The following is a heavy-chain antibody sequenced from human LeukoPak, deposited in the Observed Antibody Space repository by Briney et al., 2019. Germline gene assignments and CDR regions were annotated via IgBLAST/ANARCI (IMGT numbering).Heavy chain of an antibody. CDR2: ITSSGSTI. J-gene: IGHJ2*01. Sequence: GGSLRLSCAASGFTFSSYEMNWVRQAPGKGLEWVSLITSSGSTISYADSVKGRFTISRDNAKNSLYLQMNSLRAEDTAAYYCARRFDIWGRGTLVTVSS. CDR3: ARRFDI. CDR1: GFTFSSYE. V-gene: IGHV3-48*03.